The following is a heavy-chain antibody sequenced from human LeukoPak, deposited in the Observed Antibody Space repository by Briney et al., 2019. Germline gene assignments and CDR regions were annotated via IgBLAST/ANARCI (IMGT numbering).Heavy chain of an antibody. CDR2: IKQDGSEK. CDR1: GFTFSSYW. D-gene: IGHD3-22*01. CDR3: ARPYYDSSGSHFDY. J-gene: IGHJ4*02. V-gene: IGHV3-7*01. Sequence: GGSLRLSCAASGFTFSSYWMSWIRQAQGKGLEWVANIKQDGSEKYYVDSVKGRFTISRDNAKNSLYLQMNSLRAEDTAVYYCARPYYDSSGSHFDYWGQGTLVTVSS.